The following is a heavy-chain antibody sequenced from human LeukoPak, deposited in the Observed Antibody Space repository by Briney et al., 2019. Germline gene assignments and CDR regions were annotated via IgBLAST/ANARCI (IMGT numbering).Heavy chain of an antibody. V-gene: IGHV5-51*01. Sequence: GESLKISCKGSGYSFTSYWIGWVRQMPGKGLEWMGIIYPGDSDTRYSPSFQGQVTILADKSINTAYLQWSSLKASDTAMYYCARSVTWELLDYWGQGTLVTVSS. D-gene: IGHD1-26*01. CDR2: IYPGDSDT. J-gene: IGHJ4*02. CDR1: GYSFTSYW. CDR3: ARSVTWELLDY.